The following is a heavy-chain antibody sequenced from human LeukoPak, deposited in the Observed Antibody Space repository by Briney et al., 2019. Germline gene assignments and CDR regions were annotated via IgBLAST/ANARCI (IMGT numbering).Heavy chain of an antibody. CDR1: GFTFGNYA. J-gene: IGHJ4*02. V-gene: IGHV3-23*01. Sequence: GGSLRLSCAASGFTFGNYAMIWVRQTPGKGLEWVSHIIGSVPSTFYAESVKGRFTISRDNSKNTLYLQMNSLRADDTAVYYCAKGGYDYVEVGYFDYWGQGVLVTVSS. CDR3: AKGGYDYVEVGYFDY. D-gene: IGHD5-12*01. CDR2: IIGSVPST.